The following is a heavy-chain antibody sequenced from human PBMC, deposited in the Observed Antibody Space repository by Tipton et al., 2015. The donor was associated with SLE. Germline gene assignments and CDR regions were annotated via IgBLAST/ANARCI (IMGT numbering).Heavy chain of an antibody. CDR3: AKARGVAAAAIFDY. CDR2: ISSSSSYI. V-gene: IGHV3-21*04. Sequence: SLRLSCAASGFTFSSYSMNWVRQAPGKGLEWVSFISSSSSYIYYADSVKGRFTISRDNAKNSLYLQMNSLRAEDTAVYYCAKARGVAAAAIFDYWGQGTLVTVSS. D-gene: IGHD6-13*01. J-gene: IGHJ4*02. CDR1: GFTFSSYS.